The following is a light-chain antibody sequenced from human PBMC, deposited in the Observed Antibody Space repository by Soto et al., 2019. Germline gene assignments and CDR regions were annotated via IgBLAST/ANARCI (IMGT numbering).Light chain of an antibody. CDR2: DVS. V-gene: IGLV2-8*01. J-gene: IGLJ2*01. CDR3: SSYADSKVII. Sequence: QSALAQPPSASGAPGQSVTISCTGTSSDVGCYNYVCWYQQHPGKDPKLIIYDVSGRPSGVPDRFSGSKSGNTASLTVSGLQAEDEAFYYCSSYADSKVIILGVWTKLAVL. CDR1: SSDVGCYNY.